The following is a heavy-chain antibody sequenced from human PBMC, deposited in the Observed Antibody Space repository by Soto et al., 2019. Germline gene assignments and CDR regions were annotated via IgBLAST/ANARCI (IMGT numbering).Heavy chain of an antibody. CDR2: ISYDGSNK. Sequence: SLRLSCAASGFTFSSYGMHWVRQAPGKGLEWVAVISYDGSNKYYADSVKGRFTISRDNSKNTLYLQMNSLRAEDTAVYYCAKVHSSSWYSYYYYGMDVWGQGTKVTVSS. V-gene: IGHV3-30*18. CDR3: AKVHSSSWYSYYYYGMDV. CDR1: GFTFSSYG. D-gene: IGHD6-13*01. J-gene: IGHJ6*02.